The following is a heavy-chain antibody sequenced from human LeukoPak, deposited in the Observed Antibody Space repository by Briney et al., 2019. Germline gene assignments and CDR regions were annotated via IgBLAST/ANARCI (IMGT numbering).Heavy chain of an antibody. CDR1: GFIFSNAW. V-gene: IGHV3-15*01. J-gene: IGHJ1*01. CDR3: TTRVTTKYFKR. D-gene: IGHD4-11*01. Sequence: AGSLTLSCAASGFIFSNAWMSWVRQAPGKGLEWVGRIKSKTDGGTTDYAATVKGRFTISRDDSKNTLYLQMNSLKTDDTAVYYCTTRVTTKYFKRWGQGTLVTVSS. CDR2: IKSKTDGGTT.